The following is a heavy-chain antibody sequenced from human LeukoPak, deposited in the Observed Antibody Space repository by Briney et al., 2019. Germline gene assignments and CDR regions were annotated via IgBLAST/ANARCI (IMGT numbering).Heavy chain of an antibody. J-gene: IGHJ4*02. CDR2: IIPILGIA. V-gene: IGHV1-69*04. Sequence: ASVKVSCKASGGTFSSYAISWVRQAPGQGLEWMGRIIPILGIANYAQKFQGRVTITADKSTSTAYMELSSLRSEDTAVYYCATEAWELYYFDYWGQGTLVTVSS. CDR1: GGTFSSYA. D-gene: IGHD1-26*01. CDR3: ATEAWELYYFDY.